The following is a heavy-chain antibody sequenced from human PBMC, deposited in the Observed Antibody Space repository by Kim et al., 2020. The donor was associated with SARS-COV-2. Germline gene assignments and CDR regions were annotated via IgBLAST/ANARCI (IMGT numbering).Heavy chain of an antibody. V-gene: IGHV1-69*01. Sequence: IPIFGTANYAQKFQGRVTITADESTSTAYMALSSLRSEDTAVYYCSSWGDWGQGTLVTVSS. CDR3: SSWGD. J-gene: IGHJ4*02. CDR2: IPIFGTA. D-gene: IGHD7-27*01.